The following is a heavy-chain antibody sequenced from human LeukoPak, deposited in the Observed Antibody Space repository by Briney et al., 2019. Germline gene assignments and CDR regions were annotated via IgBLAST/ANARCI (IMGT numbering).Heavy chain of an antibody. V-gene: IGHV3-7*05. J-gene: IGHJ4*02. Sequence: GGSLRLSCAASGFTFSSYAMTWVRQAPGKGLEWVANINQDGSEKYYVDSVKGRFTISRDNAKNSLYLQMNSLRAEDTAVYYCARDEVWGQGTLVTVSS. CDR2: INQDGSEK. CDR1: GFTFSSYA. CDR3: ARDEV.